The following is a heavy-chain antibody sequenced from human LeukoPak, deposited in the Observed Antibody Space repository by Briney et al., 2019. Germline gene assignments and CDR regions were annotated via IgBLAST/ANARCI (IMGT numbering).Heavy chain of an antibody. V-gene: IGHV4-39*01. CDR1: GGSVSSGSYY. D-gene: IGHD2-15*01. J-gene: IGHJ5*02. CDR3: ARLTQYCSGGNCYL. Sequence: PSETLSLTCTVSGGSVSSGSYYWSWIRQPPGKGLEWIGSIYYSGNTYYSPSLKSRVTISVDTSKNQFSLELSSATAADTAVYYCARLTQYCSGGNCYLWGQGTLVTVSS. CDR2: IYYSGNT.